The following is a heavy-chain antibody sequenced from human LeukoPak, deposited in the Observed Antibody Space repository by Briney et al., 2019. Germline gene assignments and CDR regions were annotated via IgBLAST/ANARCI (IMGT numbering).Heavy chain of an antibody. CDR1: GGSISSGGYY. V-gene: IGHV4-31*03. Sequence: SETLSLTCTVSGGSISSGGYYWSWIRQHPGKGLEWIGYIYYSGSTYYNPSLKSRVTISVDTSKNQFSLKLSSVTAADTAVYYCARKVTHDAFDIWGQGTMVTVSS. D-gene: IGHD2-21*02. J-gene: IGHJ3*02. CDR3: ARKVTHDAFDI. CDR2: IYYSGST.